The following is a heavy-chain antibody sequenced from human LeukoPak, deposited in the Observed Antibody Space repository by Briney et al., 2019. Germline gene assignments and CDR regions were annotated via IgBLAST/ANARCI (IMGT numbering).Heavy chain of an antibody. CDR2: IRSKANSYAT. J-gene: IGHJ4*02. V-gene: IGHV3-73*01. CDR3: CYGDYQY. D-gene: IGHD4-17*01. Sequence: GGCLRLSCAASVFTFSVSSMHWVRQASWKGREWVGRIRSKANSYATAYAASVKGRFTISRDDSKNTAYLQMNSLKTEDTAVYYCCYGDYQYWGQGTLVTVSS. CDR1: VFTFSVSS.